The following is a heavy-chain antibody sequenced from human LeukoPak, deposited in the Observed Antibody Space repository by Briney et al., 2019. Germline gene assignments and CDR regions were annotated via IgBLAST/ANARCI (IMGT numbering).Heavy chain of an antibody. Sequence: PGGSLRLSCAASGFTFSSYGMHWVRQAPGKGLEWVAFIRYDGSNKYYADSVKGRFTISRDNSKNTLYLQMNSLRAEDTAVYYCAKCRRVFRISGVDYWGQGTLVTVSS. J-gene: IGHJ4*02. CDR3: AKCRRVFRISGVDY. CDR2: IRYDGSNK. V-gene: IGHV3-30*02. CDR1: GFTFSSYG. D-gene: IGHD2-15*01.